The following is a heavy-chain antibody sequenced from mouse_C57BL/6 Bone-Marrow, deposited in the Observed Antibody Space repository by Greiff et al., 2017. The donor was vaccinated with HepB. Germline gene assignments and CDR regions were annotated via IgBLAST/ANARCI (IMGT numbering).Heavy chain of an antibody. V-gene: IGHV1-82*01. D-gene: IGHD1-1*01. Sequence: QVQLQQSGPELVKPGASVKISCKASGYAFSSSWMNWVKQRPGKGLEWIGRIYPGDGDTNYNGKFKGKATLTADKSSSTAYMQLSSLTSEDSAVYFCTRWDYYYEGYYAMDYWGQGTSVTVSS. CDR2: IYPGDGDT. CDR3: TRWDYYYEGYYAMDY. J-gene: IGHJ4*01. CDR1: GYAFSSSW.